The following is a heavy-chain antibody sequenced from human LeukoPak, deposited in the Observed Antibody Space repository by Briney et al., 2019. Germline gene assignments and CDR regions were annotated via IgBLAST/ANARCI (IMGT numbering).Heavy chain of an antibody. Sequence: ASVNVSCKASGGTFSSYAISWVRQAPGQGLEWMGGIIPIFGTANYAQKFQGRVTITTDESTSTAYMELSSLRSEDTAVYYCARSSNPLTGYYYYMDVWGKGTTVTVSS. CDR2: IIPIFGTA. CDR3: ARSSNPLTGYYYYMDV. J-gene: IGHJ6*03. D-gene: IGHD2-8*02. CDR1: GGTFSSYA. V-gene: IGHV1-69*05.